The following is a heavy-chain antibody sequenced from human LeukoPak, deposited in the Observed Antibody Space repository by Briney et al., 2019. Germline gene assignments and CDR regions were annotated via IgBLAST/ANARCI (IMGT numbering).Heavy chain of an antibody. Sequence: SETLSLTCTVSGGSISSYYWSWIRQPPGKGLEWIGYIYYSGSTNYKPSLKSRVTISVDTSKNQFSLKLSSVTAADTAVYYCAREEPYGGYYFDYWGQGTLVTVSS. V-gene: IGHV4-59*01. CDR2: IYYSGST. J-gene: IGHJ4*02. CDR3: AREEPYGGYYFDY. D-gene: IGHD1-14*01. CDR1: GGSISSYY.